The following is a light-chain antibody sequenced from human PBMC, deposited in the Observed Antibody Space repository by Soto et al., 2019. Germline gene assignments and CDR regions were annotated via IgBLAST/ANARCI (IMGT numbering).Light chain of an antibody. CDR1: SSDIGSYNL. Sequence: QSALTQPASVSGSPGQSITISCTGTSSDIGSYNLVSWYQQHPGKAPKLMIFEGSKRPPGVSNRFSGSKSGNTASLTISGLQAEDEADYYCCSYAGSSTLLFGGGTKLTVL. CDR2: EGS. CDR3: CSYAGSSTLL. J-gene: IGLJ2*01. V-gene: IGLV2-23*01.